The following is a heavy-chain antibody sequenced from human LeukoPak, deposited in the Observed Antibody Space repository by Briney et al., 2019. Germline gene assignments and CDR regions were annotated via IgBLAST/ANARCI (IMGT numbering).Heavy chain of an antibody. D-gene: IGHD5-12*01. Sequence: SETLSLTCTVSGGSISSYYWSWIRQPPGKGLEWIGYIYYSGSTNYNPSLKSRVTISVDTSKNQFSLKLSSVTAADTAVYYCARDDGGYGSASDYWGQGTLVTVSS. CDR2: IYYSGST. J-gene: IGHJ4*02. V-gene: IGHV4-59*01. CDR3: ARDDGGYGSASDY. CDR1: GGSISSYY.